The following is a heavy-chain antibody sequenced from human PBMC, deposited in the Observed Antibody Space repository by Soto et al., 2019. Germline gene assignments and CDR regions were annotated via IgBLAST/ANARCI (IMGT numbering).Heavy chain of an antibody. CDR2: ITWDSGTI. J-gene: IGHJ5*02. V-gene: IGHV3-9*01. Sequence: EVQLVESGGGLVQPGRSLRLSCAASGFIFDDYAMHWVRQAPGKGLEWVSGITWDSGTIGYADSVKCRFTISRDNAKNSLYLQMNNLRTEDTAVYYCATFRAAPWGQGTLVTVSS. D-gene: IGHD6-13*01. CDR3: ATFRAAP. CDR1: GFIFDDYA.